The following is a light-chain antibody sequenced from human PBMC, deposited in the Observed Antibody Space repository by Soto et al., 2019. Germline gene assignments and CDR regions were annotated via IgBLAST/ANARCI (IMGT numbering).Light chain of an antibody. CDR1: SSDVGGYNS. CDR2: DVT. V-gene: IGLV2-14*01. CDR3: SSYTSSSTRV. J-gene: IGLJ3*02. Sequence: QSALTQPASVSGSPGQSITISCTGTSSDVGGYNSVSWYQQYPGKAPKLVIYDVTNRPSGVSNRFSGSKSVNTASLTISGLQAEDEADYYCSSYTSSSTRVFGGGTKLTVL.